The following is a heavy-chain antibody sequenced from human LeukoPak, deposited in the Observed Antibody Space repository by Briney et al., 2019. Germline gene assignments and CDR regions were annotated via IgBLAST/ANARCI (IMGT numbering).Heavy chain of an antibody. CDR1: GFTFSSYG. CDR3: ARDKALWSGYYHYYYYMDV. CDR2: ISYDGSNK. V-gene: IGHV3-30*03. D-gene: IGHD3-3*01. J-gene: IGHJ6*03. Sequence: GGSLRLSCAASGFTFSSYGMHWVRQAPGKGLEWVALISYDGSNKYYADSVKGRFTISRDNAKNSLYLQMNSLRAEDTAVYYCARDKALWSGYYHYYYYMDVWGKGTTVTVSS.